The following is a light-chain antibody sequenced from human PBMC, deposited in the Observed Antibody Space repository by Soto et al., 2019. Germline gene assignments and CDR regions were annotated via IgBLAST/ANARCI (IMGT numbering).Light chain of an antibody. CDR3: TSYTSSITLVL. J-gene: IGLJ2*01. V-gene: IGLV2-14*01. CDR1: STDVGGYNY. Sequence: QSALTQPASVSGSPGQSITISCTGTSTDVGGYNYDSWYQQHPGKAPKLIIYEVNNRPSGISNRFSGSKSGNTASLTISGLQAEDEADYFCTSYTSSITLVLFGGGTKVTVL. CDR2: EVN.